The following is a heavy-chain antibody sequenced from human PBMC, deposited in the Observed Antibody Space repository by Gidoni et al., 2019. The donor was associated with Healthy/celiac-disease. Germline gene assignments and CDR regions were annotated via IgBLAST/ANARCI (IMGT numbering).Heavy chain of an antibody. Sequence: EVQLVASGGGLVKPGGSLRLSCAASGFTFSTYSMNWVRQAPGKGLEWVSSISSSSSYIYYADSMKGRFTISRDNAKNSLYLQMNTLRAEDTAVYYCARDGHSSSSEDYYYYYYMDVRGKGTTVTVSS. J-gene: IGHJ6*03. V-gene: IGHV3-21*01. CDR1: GFTFSTYS. CDR3: ARDGHSSSSEDYYYYYYMDV. D-gene: IGHD6-6*01. CDR2: ISSSSSYI.